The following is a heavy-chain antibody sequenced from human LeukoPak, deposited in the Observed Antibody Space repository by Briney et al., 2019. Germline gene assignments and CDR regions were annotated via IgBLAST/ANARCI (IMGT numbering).Heavy chain of an antibody. V-gene: IGHV1-2*02. CDR3: GRGGGVNYYDSSGFFDY. CDR2: INPNSGGT. CDR1: GYTFTGYY. Sequence: GASVKVSCKASGYTFTGYYMHWVRQAPGQGLEWMGWINPNSGGTNYAQKFQGRVTMTRDTSISTAYMELSRLRSDDTAVYYCGRGGGVNYYDSSGFFDYGGQGPLVTVSS. J-gene: IGHJ4*02. D-gene: IGHD3-22*01.